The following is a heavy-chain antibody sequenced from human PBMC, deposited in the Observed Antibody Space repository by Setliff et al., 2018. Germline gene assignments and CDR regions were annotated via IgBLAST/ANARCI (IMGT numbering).Heavy chain of an antibody. CDR1: GDSINTPTYH. V-gene: IGHV4-39*01. Sequence: SETLSLTCTVSGDSINTPTYHWGWVRQPPGKGLEWIGLIYYTGITYYNPSLKSRVTISEDMSENQFSLKLSAVTAADTAVYYCVRHYVETFYYGSRYYNWFDPWGQGTLVTVS. J-gene: IGHJ5*02. CDR3: VRHYVETFYYGSRYYNWFDP. D-gene: IGHD3-10*01. CDR2: IYYTGIT.